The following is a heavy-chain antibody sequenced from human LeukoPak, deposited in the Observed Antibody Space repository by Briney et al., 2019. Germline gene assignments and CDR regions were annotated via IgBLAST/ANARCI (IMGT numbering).Heavy chain of an antibody. Sequence: PSETLSLTCTVSGGSISTYYWSWIRQPPGKGLECIGYIDSTGSTNYKPSLKSRVTISVDTSKNQFSLRMRSVTAVDTAVYYCARVAYYDSSGYYFDYWGQGTLVTVSS. D-gene: IGHD3-22*01. V-gene: IGHV4-59*01. J-gene: IGHJ4*02. CDR3: ARVAYYDSSGYYFDY. CDR1: GGSISTYY. CDR2: IDSTGST.